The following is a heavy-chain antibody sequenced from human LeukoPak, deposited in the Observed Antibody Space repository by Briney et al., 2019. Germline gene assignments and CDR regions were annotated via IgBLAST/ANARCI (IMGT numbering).Heavy chain of an antibody. J-gene: IGHJ5*02. V-gene: IGHV1-46*04. Sequence: VASVKVSCKTSGYTFTSYDVHWVRQAPGQGLEWMGIIEPISGSTTYAHKLEDSITMTRDTSTTTVFLELSSLSSEDTAIYFCARHGGDYPDTWGQGTLVTVSS. CDR2: IEPISGST. D-gene: IGHD2-21*02. CDR1: GYTFTSYD. CDR3: ARHGGDYPDT.